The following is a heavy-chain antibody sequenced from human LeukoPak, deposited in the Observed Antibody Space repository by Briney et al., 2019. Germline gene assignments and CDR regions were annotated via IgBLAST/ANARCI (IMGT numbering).Heavy chain of an antibody. V-gene: IGHV3-7*03. D-gene: IGHD5-24*01. CDR2: IKQDGSEK. Sequence: GGSLRLSCAASGFTFSSYWMSWVRQAPGKGLEWVANIKQDGSEKYYVDSVKGRFTISRDNAKNSLYLQMNSLRAEDTAVYYCARDSREAEMATIEGLTTLDYWGQGTLVTVSS. CDR1: GFTFSSYW. CDR3: ARDSREAEMATIEGLTTLDY. J-gene: IGHJ4*02.